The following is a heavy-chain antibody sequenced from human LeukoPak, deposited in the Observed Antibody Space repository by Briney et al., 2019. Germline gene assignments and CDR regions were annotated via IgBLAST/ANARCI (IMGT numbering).Heavy chain of an antibody. D-gene: IGHD2-21*01. CDR2: IYYSGST. J-gene: IGHJ6*03. CDR3: ARGGGENYYYYTDV. CDR1: GGSISSGDYY. Sequence: NTSQTLSLTCTVSGGSISSGDYYWSWIRQPPGKGLEWIGYIYYSGSTYYNPSLKSRVTISVDTSKNQFSLKLSSVTAADTAVYYCARGGGENYYYYTDVWGKGTTVTVSS. V-gene: IGHV4-30-4*08.